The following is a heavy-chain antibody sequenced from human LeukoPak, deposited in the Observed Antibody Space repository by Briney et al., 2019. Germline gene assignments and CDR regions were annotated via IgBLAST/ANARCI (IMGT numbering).Heavy chain of an antibody. CDR1: GYTFTSYG. CDR3: ARDYYDTSSYFSGSNY. D-gene: IGHD3-22*01. V-gene: IGHV1-18*01. CDR2: ISVYSGNT. Sequence: GASVKVSCKASGYTFTSYGITWVRQAPGQGLEWMGWISVYSGNTHYAQKVQGRLTMTTDTSTTTAYMELRSLRSDDTAVYYCARDYYDTSSYFSGSNYWGQGTLVTVSS. J-gene: IGHJ4*02.